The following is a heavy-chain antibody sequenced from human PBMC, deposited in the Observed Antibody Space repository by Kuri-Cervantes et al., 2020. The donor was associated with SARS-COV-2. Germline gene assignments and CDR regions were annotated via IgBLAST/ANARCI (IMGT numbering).Heavy chain of an antibody. CDR1: GGSFNSYA. D-gene: IGHD3-3*01. CDR2: ISAYNGNT. J-gene: IGHJ3*02. CDR3: ARDGYDFWSGSFFDI. Sequence: SVQVTCKPSGGSFNSYAINWVRQAPGQGLEWMGWISAYNGNTNYAQKLQGRVTMTTDTSTSTAHMELRSLRSDETAVYYCARDGYDFWSGSFFDIWGQGKMVHVSS. V-gene: IGHV1-18*01.